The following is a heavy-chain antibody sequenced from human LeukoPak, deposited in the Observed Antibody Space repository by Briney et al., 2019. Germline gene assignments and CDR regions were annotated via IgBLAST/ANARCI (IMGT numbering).Heavy chain of an antibody. Sequence: SGGSLRLSCAASGFTFSSYSMNWVRQAPGKGLEWVSSISSSSSYIYYADSVKGRFTISRDNAKNSLYLQMNSLRAEDTAVYYCAKEMVIVVVVAADYWGQGTLVTVSS. V-gene: IGHV3-21*04. J-gene: IGHJ4*02. CDR3: AKEMVIVVVVAADY. CDR1: GFTFSSYS. D-gene: IGHD2-15*01. CDR2: ISSSSSYI.